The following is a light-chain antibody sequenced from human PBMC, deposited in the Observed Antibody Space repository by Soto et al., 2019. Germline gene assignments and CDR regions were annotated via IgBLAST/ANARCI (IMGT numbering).Light chain of an antibody. CDR1: QSISSY. CDR2: AAS. Sequence: DIQMTQSPSSLSASVGDRVTITCRASQSISSYLNWYQQKPGKAPKLLIYAASSLQSGVPSRFSGSASGTDFTLTISSLQPEDFATYYCQQSSSTPLTFGGGTKVEIK. V-gene: IGKV1-39*01. CDR3: QQSSSTPLT. J-gene: IGKJ4*01.